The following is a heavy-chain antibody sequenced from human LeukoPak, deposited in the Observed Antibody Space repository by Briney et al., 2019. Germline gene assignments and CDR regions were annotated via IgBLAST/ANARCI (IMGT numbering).Heavy chain of an antibody. Sequence: ASVKVSCKASGGTFSNYAFSWVRQSPRQGLEWMGGIIPSFGPPNNAQKFQDRVTITADESKSTVHMELRSLTSDATAIYYCARDRSSGTFDSFGVWGPGTLVTVSS. D-gene: IGHD1-26*01. CDR1: GGTFSNYA. J-gene: IGHJ3*01. CDR3: ARDRSSGTFDSFGV. CDR2: IIPSFGPP. V-gene: IGHV1-69*13.